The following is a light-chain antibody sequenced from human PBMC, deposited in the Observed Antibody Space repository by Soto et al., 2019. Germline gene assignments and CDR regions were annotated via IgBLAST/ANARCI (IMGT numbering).Light chain of an antibody. CDR2: GVS. CDR3: QQGYNWPWT. Sequence: DTVMTQSPSPLSASPGDRVTISCRASQSVNNNLTWYQHKPGQAPRLLIQGVSSMATGVPARFGGSASGTNFTLAISGLQAEDFAIYYCQQGYNWPWTFGQGTKVEIK. CDR1: QSVNNN. J-gene: IGKJ1*01. V-gene: IGKV3-15*01.